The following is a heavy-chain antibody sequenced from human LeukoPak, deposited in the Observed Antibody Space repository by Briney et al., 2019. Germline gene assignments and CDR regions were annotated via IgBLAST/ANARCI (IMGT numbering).Heavy chain of an antibody. CDR1: GFTFSSYA. CDR3: ANSGGYGGVVDY. CDR2: ISGSGGST. Sequence: GGSLRLSCAASGFTFSSYAMSWVRQAPGKGLKGVSAISGSGGSTYYADSVKGRFTISRDNSKNTLYLQMNSLRAEDTAVYYCANSGGYGGVVDYWGQGTLVTVSS. V-gene: IGHV3-23*01. J-gene: IGHJ4*02. D-gene: IGHD5-12*01.